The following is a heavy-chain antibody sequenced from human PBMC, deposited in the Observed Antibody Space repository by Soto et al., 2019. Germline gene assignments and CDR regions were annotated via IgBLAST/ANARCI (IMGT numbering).Heavy chain of an antibody. V-gene: IGHV3-21*01. J-gene: IGHJ4*02. CDR2: ISSGNSNI. CDR1: GFAFRSYN. Sequence: EVQLVESGGGLVKPGGSLTLSCAASGFAFRSYNMNWVRQAPGKGLEWVASISSGNSNIYYADSVKGRFTISRDNAKNSLFLQMDSLRAEDSAVYYCASATVVAATFDFWGQGTLVTVSS. D-gene: IGHD2-15*01. CDR3: ASATVVAATFDF.